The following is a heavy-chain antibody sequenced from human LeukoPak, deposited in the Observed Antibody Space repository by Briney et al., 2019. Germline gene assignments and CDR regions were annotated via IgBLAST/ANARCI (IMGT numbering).Heavy chain of an antibody. J-gene: IGHJ6*04. CDR2: ISSSGSTI. D-gene: IGHD2-2*01. CDR3: ARGPCSSTSCQDSFDYYYYGMDV. V-gene: IGHV3-48*03. CDR1: GFTFSSYE. Sequence: GGSLRLSCAASGFTFSSYEMNWVRQAPGKGLEWVSYISSSGSTIYYADSVKGRFTISRDNAKNSLYLQMNSLRAEDTAVYYCARGPCSSTSCQDSFDYYYYGMDVWGKGTRSPSPQ.